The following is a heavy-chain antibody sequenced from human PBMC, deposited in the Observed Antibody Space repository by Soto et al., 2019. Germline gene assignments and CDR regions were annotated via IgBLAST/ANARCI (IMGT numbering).Heavy chain of an antibody. CDR2: IYYSGST. Sequence: QVQLQESGPGLVKPSETLSLTCTVSGGSISSYYWSWIRQPPGKGLEWIGYIYYSGSTNYNPSLKSRVTISVDTSKNQFSLKLSSVTAADTAVYYCAREKWELRSFDYWGQGTLVTVSS. CDR3: AREKWELRSFDY. D-gene: IGHD1-26*01. V-gene: IGHV4-59*01. CDR1: GGSISSYY. J-gene: IGHJ4*02.